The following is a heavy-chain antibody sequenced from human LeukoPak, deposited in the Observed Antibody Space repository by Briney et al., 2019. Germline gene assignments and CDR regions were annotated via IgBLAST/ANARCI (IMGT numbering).Heavy chain of an antibody. Sequence: GGSLRLSCAASGFIFDDYAMHWVRQAPGKGLEWVSLISGDGLSTNYTASVRGRFTISRDNSRNSVYLRMNSLRIEDTAVYYCAKDLRPTNWGQGTLVTVSS. CDR3: AKDLRPTN. J-gene: IGHJ4*02. D-gene: IGHD5-12*01. V-gene: IGHV3-43*02. CDR2: ISGDGLST. CDR1: GFIFDDYA.